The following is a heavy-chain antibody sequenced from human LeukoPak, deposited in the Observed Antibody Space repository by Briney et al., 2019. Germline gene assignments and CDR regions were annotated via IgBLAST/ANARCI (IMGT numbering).Heavy chain of an antibody. CDR1: GFTFSSYG. CDR3: AKVGQDYGDHYFFDS. D-gene: IGHD4-17*01. CDR2: ISGSGGST. V-gene: IGHV3-23*01. Sequence: GGSLRLSCAASGFTFSSYGMSWVRQAPGKGLEWVSAISGSGGSTYYADSVKGRFTISRDNSKNTLYLQMNRLRVEDAAVYFCAKVGQDYGDHYFFDSWGQGTLVTVSS. J-gene: IGHJ4*02.